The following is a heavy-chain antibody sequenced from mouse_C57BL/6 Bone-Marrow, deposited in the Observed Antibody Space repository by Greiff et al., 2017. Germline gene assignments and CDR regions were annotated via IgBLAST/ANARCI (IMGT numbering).Heavy chain of an antibody. CDR1: GFTFSDYG. CDR3: ATLYYYGSSPYWYFDV. Sequence: EVQGVESGGGLVKPGGSLKLSCAASGFTFSDYGMHWVRQAPEKGLEWVAYISSGSSTIYYADTVKGRFTISRDNAKNTLFLQMSSLRSEDTAMYYCATLYYYGSSPYWYFDVWGTGTTVTVSS. V-gene: IGHV5-17*01. CDR2: ISSGSSTI. D-gene: IGHD1-1*01. J-gene: IGHJ1*03.